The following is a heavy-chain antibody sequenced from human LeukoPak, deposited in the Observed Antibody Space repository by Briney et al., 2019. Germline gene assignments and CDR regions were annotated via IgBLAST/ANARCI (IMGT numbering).Heavy chain of an antibody. D-gene: IGHD3-22*01. J-gene: IGHJ4*02. CDR3: ARREGVRYYYDSSGYYPFDY. V-gene: IGHV1-2*07. CDR1: GYTFTVYY. Sequence: ASVTVSSKASGYTFTVYYIHSVRQAPGQGLGWMGWINPTSGGTNYTHKSQGRVTMTRDTSISTAYMELSRLRSDDTAVYYCARREGVRYYYDSSGYYPFDYWGQGTLVTVSS. CDR2: INPTSGGT.